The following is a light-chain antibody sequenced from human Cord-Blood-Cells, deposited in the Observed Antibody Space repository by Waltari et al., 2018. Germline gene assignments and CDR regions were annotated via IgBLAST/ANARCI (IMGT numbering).Light chain of an antibody. Sequence: QSALPQPASVSGSPGQSITISCTGTSSDVGGYNYVSWYQQHPGKAPKLMIYDVSKRPSGVSNLFSGSKSGNTASLTISGLQAEDEADYYCSSYTSSSPDVVFGGGTKLTVL. CDR3: SSYTSSSPDVV. CDR2: DVS. CDR1: SSDVGGYNY. J-gene: IGLJ2*01. V-gene: IGLV2-14*01.